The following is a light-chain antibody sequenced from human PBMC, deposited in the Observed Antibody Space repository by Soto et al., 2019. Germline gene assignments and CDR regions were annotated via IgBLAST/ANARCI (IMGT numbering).Light chain of an antibody. CDR3: ASYGGSRV. Sequence: QSVLTQPPSASGSPGQSVAISCTGTSSDVGANDYVSWYQQYPGKAPKLIIYEVSKRPSGVPDRFSGSKSGNTASLTVSGLQAEDEADYYCASYGGSRVFGGGTKLTVL. V-gene: IGLV2-8*01. CDR2: EVS. CDR1: SSDVGANDY. J-gene: IGLJ3*02.